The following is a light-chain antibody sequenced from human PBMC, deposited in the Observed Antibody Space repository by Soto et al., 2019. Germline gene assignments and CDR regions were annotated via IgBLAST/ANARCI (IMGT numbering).Light chain of an antibody. J-gene: IGKJ4*01. CDR3: QQYNVYST. V-gene: IGKV1-5*03. Sequence: DIQLTQSPSTLSASIGDRVNLTCKASQSISSWLAWYQQKPGKAPKVLIYKASNLESGVPSRFSGSGSETEFTLTISSLQPDDFATYYCQQYNVYSTFGGGTKVDIK. CDR2: KAS. CDR1: QSISSW.